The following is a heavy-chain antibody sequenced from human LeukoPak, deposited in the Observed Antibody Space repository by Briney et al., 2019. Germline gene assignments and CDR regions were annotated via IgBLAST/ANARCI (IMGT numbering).Heavy chain of an antibody. J-gene: IGHJ4*02. CDR3: AKDPVYRGATGDYFDY. CDR2: IRYDGSNK. V-gene: IGHV3-30*02. CDR1: GFTFSSYG. Sequence: PGGSLRLSCAASGFTFSSYGMHWVRQAPGKGLEWVAFIRYDGSNKYYADSVKGRFTISRDNSKNTLYLQMNSLRAEDTAVYYCAKDPVYRGATGDYFDYWGQGTLVTVSS. D-gene: IGHD1-26*01.